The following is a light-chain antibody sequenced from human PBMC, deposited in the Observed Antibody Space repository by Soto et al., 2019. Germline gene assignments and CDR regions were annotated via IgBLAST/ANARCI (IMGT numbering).Light chain of an antibody. CDR3: QQYNNWPQT. Sequence: ETMMTQSPDTLSVSLGERATLSCRASQSLRSSLAWYQQKPGQAPRLLIYDASTRATGIPARFSGSGSGTDFTLTISGLQSEDFAVYYCQQYNNWPQTFGQGTQ. CDR1: QSLRSS. CDR2: DAS. J-gene: IGKJ1*01. V-gene: IGKV3-15*01.